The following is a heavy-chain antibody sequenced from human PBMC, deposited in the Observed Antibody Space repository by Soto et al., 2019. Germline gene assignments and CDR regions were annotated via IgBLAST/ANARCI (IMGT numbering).Heavy chain of an antibody. D-gene: IGHD6-19*01. CDR3: ARGLAVAGSNWFDP. CDR2: IIPIFGTA. J-gene: IGHJ5*02. CDR1: GGTFSSYA. Sequence: EASVKVSCKASGGTFSSYAISWVRQAPGQGLEWMGGIIPIFGTANYAQKFQGRVTITADESTSTAYMELSSLRSEDTAVYYCARGLAVAGSNWFDPWGQGTLVTVSS. V-gene: IGHV1-69*13.